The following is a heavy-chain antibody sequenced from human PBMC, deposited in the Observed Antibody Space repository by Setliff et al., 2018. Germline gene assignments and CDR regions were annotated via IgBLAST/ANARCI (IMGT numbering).Heavy chain of an antibody. CDR2: IYYSGST. J-gene: IGHJ4*02. CDR3: ATHFSDYDILTGYYPFDY. Sequence: SETLSLTCTVSGGSISSSSYYWGWIRQPPGKGLEWIGSIYYSGSTYYNPSLKSRVTISVDTSKNQFSLKLSPVTAADTAVYYCATHFSDYDILTGYYPFDYWGQGTLVTVSS. CDR1: GGSISSSSYY. D-gene: IGHD3-9*01. V-gene: IGHV4-39*01.